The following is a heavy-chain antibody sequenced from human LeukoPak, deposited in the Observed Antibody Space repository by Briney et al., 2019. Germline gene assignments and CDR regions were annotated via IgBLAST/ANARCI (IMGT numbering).Heavy chain of an antibody. Sequence: KPSETLSLTCAVSGFSITSGYYWGWIRQPPGKGLEWIGSIYHSGDRNFNPSLKSRVSMSVDTSNNQFSLELSSVTAADTAVYYCARHYSSGWYPFDYWGQGTLVTVSS. CDR1: GFSITSGYY. V-gene: IGHV4-38-2*01. CDR3: ARHYSSGWYPFDY. CDR2: IYHSGDR. J-gene: IGHJ4*02. D-gene: IGHD6-19*01.